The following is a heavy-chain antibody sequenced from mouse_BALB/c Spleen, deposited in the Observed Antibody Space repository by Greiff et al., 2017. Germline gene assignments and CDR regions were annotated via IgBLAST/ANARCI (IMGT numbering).Heavy chain of an antibody. J-gene: IGHJ2*01. CDR1: GFSLTSYG. Sequence: QVQLQQSGPGLVQPSQSLSITCTVSGFSLTSYGVHWVRQSPGKGLEWLGVIWSGGSTDYNAAFISRLSTSKDNSKSQVFFKMNSLQANDTAIYYCARKGWDENYFDYWGQGTTLTVSS. V-gene: IGHV2-2*02. CDR2: IWSGGST. D-gene: IGHD4-1*01. CDR3: ARKGWDENYFDY.